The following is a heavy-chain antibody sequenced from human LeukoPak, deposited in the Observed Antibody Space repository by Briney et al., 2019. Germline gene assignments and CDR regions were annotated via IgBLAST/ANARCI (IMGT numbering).Heavy chain of an antibody. CDR3: ARDWSRAPAGTVVADAFDI. J-gene: IGHJ3*02. D-gene: IGHD6-13*01. CDR1: GYTFTSFG. Sequence: ASVKVSCKASGYTFTSFGISWVRQAPGQGLEWMGWISAYNGNTNYAQKLQGRVTMTTDTSTSTAYMELRSLRSDDTAVYYCARDWSRAPAGTVVADAFDIWGQGTMVTVSS. CDR2: ISAYNGNT. V-gene: IGHV1-18*01.